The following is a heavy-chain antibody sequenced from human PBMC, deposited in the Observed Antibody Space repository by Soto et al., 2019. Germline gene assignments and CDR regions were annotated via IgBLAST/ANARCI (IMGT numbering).Heavy chain of an antibody. CDR3: TTDDHYTTVTTLYYYYGMDV. CDR2: IKSKTDGGTT. CDR1: GFTFSNAW. J-gene: IGHJ6*02. V-gene: IGHV3-15*07. Sequence: GGSLRLSCAASGFTFSNAWMNWVRQAPGKGLEWVGRIKSKTDGGTTDYAAPVKGRLTISRDDSKNTLYLQMNSLKTEDTAVYYCTTDDHYTTVTTLYYYYGMDVWGQGTTVTVSS. D-gene: IGHD4-17*01.